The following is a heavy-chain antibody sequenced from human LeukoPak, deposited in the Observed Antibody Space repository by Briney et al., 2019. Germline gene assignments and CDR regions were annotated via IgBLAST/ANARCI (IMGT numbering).Heavy chain of an antibody. CDR3: ASTGVGSGLTY. J-gene: IGHJ4*02. V-gene: IGHV1-2*02. D-gene: IGHD3-22*01. Sequence: ASVKVSCKASGYTFTDYHIYWLRQAPGQGLEWMAWIFPKTGATTYAREFQGRVTLTSDTSIRTAHMDLRALTSDDTAVYFCASTGVGSGLTYWGQGTQVTVSS. CDR1: GYTFTDYH. CDR2: IFPKTGAT.